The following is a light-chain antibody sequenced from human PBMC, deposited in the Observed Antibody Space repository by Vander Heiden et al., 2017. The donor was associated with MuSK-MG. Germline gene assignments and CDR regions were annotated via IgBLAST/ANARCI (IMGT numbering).Light chain of an antibody. J-gene: IGKJ4*01. CDR1: QSIITY. CDR3: QQSYSTLFT. CDR2: AAS. V-gene: IGKV1-39*01. Sequence: DIQMTQSPSSLSASVGDRVTITCRASQSIITYLNWYQQKPGKAPKVLIYAASSLQSGVPSRFSGSGSGTDFTLTISSLQPEDFATYYCQQSYSTLFTFGGGTKVEIK.